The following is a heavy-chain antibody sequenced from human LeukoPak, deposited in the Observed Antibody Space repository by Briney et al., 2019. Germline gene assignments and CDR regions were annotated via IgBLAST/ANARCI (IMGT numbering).Heavy chain of an antibody. CDR3: ARVGALWFGELPPYWFDP. D-gene: IGHD3-10*01. V-gene: IGHV1-8*02. CDR1: GYTFTGYY. J-gene: IGHJ5*02. Sequence: ASVKVSCKASGYTFTGYYMHWVRQAPGQGLEWMGWMNPNSGNTGYAQKFQGRVTMTRNTSISTAYMELSSLRSEDTAVYYCARVGALWFGELPPYWFDPWGQGTLVTVSS. CDR2: MNPNSGNT.